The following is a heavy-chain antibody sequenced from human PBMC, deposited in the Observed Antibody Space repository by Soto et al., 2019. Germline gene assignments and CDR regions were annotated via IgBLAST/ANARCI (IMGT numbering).Heavy chain of an antibody. V-gene: IGHV1-18*01. J-gene: IGHJ1*01. Sequence: ASGKVSCKASGFTFTSYGISWGREAPGQGLEWLAWITPFKGDTHLSQKFQDRVKLTTDTSTSTAYFEMTRLTSDDTAVYYCAKDSGARPEYFQDWGQGTLVTVSS. CDR3: AKDSGARPEYFQD. CDR1: GFTFTSYG. D-gene: IGHD1-26*01. CDR2: ITPFKGDT.